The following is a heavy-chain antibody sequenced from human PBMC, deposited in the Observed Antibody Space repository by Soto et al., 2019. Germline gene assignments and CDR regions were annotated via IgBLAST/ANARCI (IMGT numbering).Heavy chain of an antibody. CDR1: GGSISSYY. CDR3: ARMSVVGATTFDP. CDR2: IYYSGST. Sequence: SETLSLTCTVSGGSISSYYWSWIRQPPGKGLEWIGYIYYSGSTNYNPSLKSRVTISVDTSKHQFSLKLSSVTAADTAVYYCARMSVVGATTFDPWGQGTLVTVSS. D-gene: IGHD1-26*01. V-gene: IGHV4-59*01. J-gene: IGHJ5*02.